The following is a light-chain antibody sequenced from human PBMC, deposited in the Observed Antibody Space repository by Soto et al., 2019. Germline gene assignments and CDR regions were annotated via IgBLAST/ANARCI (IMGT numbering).Light chain of an antibody. CDR3: QQYSSPWT. Sequence: DIVMTQSPDSLAVSLGERATINCKSSQSVLHSSNNKNYLAWYQQKPGQPPKLLIYWASTRESGVPDRFSGSGSGTDFTLSISSLHAEDVAVYYCQQYSSPWTFGQGTKVEIK. V-gene: IGKV4-1*01. CDR2: WAS. J-gene: IGKJ1*01. CDR1: QSVLHSSNNKNY.